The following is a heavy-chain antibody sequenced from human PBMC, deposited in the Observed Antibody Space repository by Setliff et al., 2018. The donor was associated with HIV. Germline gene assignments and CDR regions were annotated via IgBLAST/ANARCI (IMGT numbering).Heavy chain of an antibody. CDR1: GGSISSGSYY. V-gene: IGHV4-61*02. J-gene: IGHJ4*02. CDR3: ARSPTNTYYNFWSGYSYFDY. Sequence: SETLSLTCTVSGGSISSGSYYWSWIRQPAGKGLGWIGRIYTSGSTNYNPSLKSRVTISVDTSKNQFSLKLSSVTAADTAVYYCARSPTNTYYNFWSGYSYFDYWGQGTLVTVSS. D-gene: IGHD3-3*01. CDR2: IYTSGST.